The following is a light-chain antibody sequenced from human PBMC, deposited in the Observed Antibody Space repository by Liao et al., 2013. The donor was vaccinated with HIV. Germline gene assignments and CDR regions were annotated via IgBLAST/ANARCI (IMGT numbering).Light chain of an antibody. J-gene: IGLJ3*02. CDR1: NIRSRG. V-gene: IGLV3-21*04. Sequence: YVLTQPPSVSVAPGQTAVMTCGGNNIRSRGVHWYQQRPGQAPVLVMYYDQNRPSGIPERISGSISGNTATLTISGVETGDEADYYCQVWDTSSDHVVFGGGTKLTVL. CDR2: YDQ. CDR3: QVWDTSSDHVV.